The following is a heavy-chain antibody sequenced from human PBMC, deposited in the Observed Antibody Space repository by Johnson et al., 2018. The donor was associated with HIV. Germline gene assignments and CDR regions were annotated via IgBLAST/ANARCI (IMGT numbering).Heavy chain of an antibody. D-gene: IGHD7-27*01. J-gene: IGHJ3*02. V-gene: IGHV3-9*01. CDR2: VSWNSGNI. CDR1: GFTFHDYA. CDR3: AKDIIHGAGATGDGAFDI. Sequence: VQLVESGGGLVQPGRSLRLSCAASGFTFHDYAMHWVRQASGKGLEWVSGVSWNSGNIDYVDSVKGRFTISRDNAKNSLYLQMYSLSVEDTALYYCAKDIIHGAGATGDGAFDIWGQGTMVTVSS.